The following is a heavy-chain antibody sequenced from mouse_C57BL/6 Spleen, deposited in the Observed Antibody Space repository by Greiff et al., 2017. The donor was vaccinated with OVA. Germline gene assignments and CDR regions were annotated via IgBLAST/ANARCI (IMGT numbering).Heavy chain of an antibody. J-gene: IGHJ3*01. D-gene: IGHD1-1*01. CDR1: GFTFSSYT. V-gene: IGHV5-9*01. CDR3: ARHYGSSY. Sequence: EVMLVESGGGLVKPGGSLKLSCAASGFTFSSYTMSWVRQTPEKRLEWVATISGGGGNTYYPDSVKGRFTISRDNAKNTLYLQMSSLRSEDTALYYCARHYGSSYWGQGTLVTVSA. CDR2: ISGGGGNT.